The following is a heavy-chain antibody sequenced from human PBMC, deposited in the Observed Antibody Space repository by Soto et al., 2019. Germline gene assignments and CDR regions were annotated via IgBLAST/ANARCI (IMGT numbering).Heavy chain of an antibody. CDR2: IIPIIRVT. J-gene: IGHJ4*02. CDR1: GDTFNSYL. Sequence: QVQLVQSGAEVKRPGSSVKVSCESSGDTFNSYLISWVRQAPGQGLEWMGGIIPIIRVTHYAQRFQGRVTISALSSTGTAYMELTSLGFEDTALDYCARESLGAKGADHWGQGTLVTVSS. CDR3: ARESLGAKGADH. D-gene: IGHD3-16*01. V-gene: IGHV1-69*17.